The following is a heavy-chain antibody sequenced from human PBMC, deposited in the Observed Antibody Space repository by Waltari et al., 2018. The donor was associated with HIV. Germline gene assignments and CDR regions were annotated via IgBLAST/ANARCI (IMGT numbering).Heavy chain of an antibody. CDR1: GYTFTGYY. CDR2: INPNSGGT. V-gene: IGHV1-2*02. J-gene: IGHJ6*02. D-gene: IGHD3-22*01. CDR3: ARDGPPVVVITNFHYGMDV. Sequence: QVQLVQSGAEVKKPGASVKVSCKASGYTFTGYYMHWLRPAPGQGLEWMGWINPNSGGTNYAQKFQGRVTMTRDTSISTAYMELSRLRSDDTAVYYCARDGPPVVVITNFHYGMDVWGQGTTVTVSS.